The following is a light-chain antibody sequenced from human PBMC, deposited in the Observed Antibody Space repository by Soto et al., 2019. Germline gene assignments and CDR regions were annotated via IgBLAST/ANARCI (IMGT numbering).Light chain of an antibody. Sequence: EIVMTQSPATLSVSPGERATLSCRASQSVSILLAWYQQKPGHAPRLLIHGATTRATGIPARFSGSGSGTEFTLTISSLQFEDFGVDYCQQRSNWTARTFGGGTKVDIK. J-gene: IGKJ4*02. CDR1: QSVSIL. CDR3: QQRSNWTART. V-gene: IGKV3-15*01. CDR2: GAT.